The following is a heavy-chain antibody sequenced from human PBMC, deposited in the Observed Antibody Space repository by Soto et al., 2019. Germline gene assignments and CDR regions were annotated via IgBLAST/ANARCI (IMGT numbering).Heavy chain of an antibody. D-gene: IGHD3-3*01. V-gene: IGHV1-18*01. CDR1: GYTFTSYG. CDR3: ARGGRFWSGYWSYYYGMDV. J-gene: IGHJ6*02. Sequence: ASVKVSCKASGYTFTSYGISWVRQAPGQRLEWMGWISAYNGNTNCAQKLQGRVTMTTDTSTSTAYMELRSLRSDDTAVYYCARGGRFWSGYWSYYYGMDVWGQGTTVTVSS. CDR2: ISAYNGNT.